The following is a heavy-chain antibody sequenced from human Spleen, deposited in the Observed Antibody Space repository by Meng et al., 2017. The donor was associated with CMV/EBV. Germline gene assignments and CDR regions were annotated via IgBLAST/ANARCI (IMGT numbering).Heavy chain of an antibody. CDR3: ARDGVRGDYMVDY. CDR2: ISRSSSYI. D-gene: IGHD4-11*01. J-gene: IGHJ4*02. Sequence: GESLKISCAASGFTFSSYSMNWVRQAPGKGLEWVSSISRSSSYIYYADSVKGRFTISRDNAKNSLYLQMNSLRAEDTAVYYCARDGVRGDYMVDYWGQGTLVTVSS. V-gene: IGHV3-21*01. CDR1: GFTFSSYS.